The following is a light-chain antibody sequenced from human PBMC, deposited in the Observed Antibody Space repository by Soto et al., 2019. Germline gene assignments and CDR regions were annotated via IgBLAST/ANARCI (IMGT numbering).Light chain of an antibody. J-gene: IGKJ4*01. CDR1: QSVLSN. Sequence: EIVMTQSPATLSFSPGERATLSFSASQSVLSNLAWYQQKPGQAPRLLIYGASNRATGIPARFSGSGSGTDFTLTISSLEPEDVAVYYCQQRSDWPLTFGGGTKVDIK. CDR3: QQRSDWPLT. CDR2: GAS. V-gene: IGKV3-11*01.